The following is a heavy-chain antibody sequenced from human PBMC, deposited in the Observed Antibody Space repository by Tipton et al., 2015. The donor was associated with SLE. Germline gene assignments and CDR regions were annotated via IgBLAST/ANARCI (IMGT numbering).Heavy chain of an antibody. D-gene: IGHD3-3*01. CDR2: ISGSGDSI. CDR1: GFTFSTYA. V-gene: IGHV3-23*01. CDR3: TTLLTTFGVLIAPFDY. J-gene: IGHJ4*02. Sequence: SLRLSCAASGFTFSTYAMSWVRQAPGKGLEWVSAISGSGDSIYYADSVKGRFTISRDNSKNTLCLQMNSLSAEDTAVYYCTTLLTTFGVLIAPFDYWGQGTLVTVSS.